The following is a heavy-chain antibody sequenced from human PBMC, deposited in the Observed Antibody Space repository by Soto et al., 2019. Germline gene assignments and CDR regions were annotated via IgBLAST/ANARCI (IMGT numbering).Heavy chain of an antibody. D-gene: IGHD3-22*01. Sequence: QVQLVQAGAEVKKPGSSVKVSCKASGGTFNNYAISWVRQAPGRGLEWMGGIIPIFGTTNYAQKFQGRLSITADESTTTAYMELNSLRSEDTAVYYCAIHYDTSGYYHYYFDFWGQGTLVTVSS. CDR3: AIHYDTSGYYHYYFDF. V-gene: IGHV1-69*12. CDR2: IIPIFGTT. CDR1: GGTFNNYA. J-gene: IGHJ4*02.